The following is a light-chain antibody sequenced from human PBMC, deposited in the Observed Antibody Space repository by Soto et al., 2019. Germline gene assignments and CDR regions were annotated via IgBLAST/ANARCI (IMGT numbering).Light chain of an antibody. V-gene: IGKV1-12*01. CDR1: QGISSG. Sequence: DIQMSQSPSSVSASVGDRVTITCRASQGISSGLAWYQQKPGKAPNLLIYAASTLQSGVPSRFSVSGSGTDFTLTISSLQPEDFATYYCQQANSFPHTFGQGTRLEIK. CDR3: QQANSFPHT. J-gene: IGKJ5*01. CDR2: AAS.